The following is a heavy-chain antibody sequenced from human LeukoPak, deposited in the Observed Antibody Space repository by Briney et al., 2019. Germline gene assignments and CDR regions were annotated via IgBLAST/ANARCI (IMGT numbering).Heavy chain of an antibody. D-gene: IGHD4-11*01. Sequence: SETLSLTCTVSGGSISSSSYYWGWIRQPPGKGLEWIGSIYYSGSTYYNPSLKSRVTISVDTSKNQFSLKLSSVTAADTAVYYCARLDLMTTLDYWGQGTLVTVSS. CDR2: IYYSGST. CDR1: GGSISSSSYY. CDR3: ARLDLMTTLDY. J-gene: IGHJ4*02. V-gene: IGHV4-39*01.